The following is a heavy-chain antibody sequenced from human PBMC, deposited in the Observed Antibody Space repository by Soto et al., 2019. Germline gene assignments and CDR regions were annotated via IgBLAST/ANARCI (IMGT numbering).Heavy chain of an antibody. V-gene: IGHV4-39*01. Sequence: SETLSLTCTVSGGSISSSSYYWGWIRQPPGKGLEWIGSIYYSGSTYDNPSLKSRVTISVDTSKNQFSLKLSSVTAADTAVYYCARLNLWFGEFYYFDYWGQGTLVTVSS. D-gene: IGHD3-10*01. CDR1: GGSISSSSYY. J-gene: IGHJ4*02. CDR2: IYYSGST. CDR3: ARLNLWFGEFYYFDY.